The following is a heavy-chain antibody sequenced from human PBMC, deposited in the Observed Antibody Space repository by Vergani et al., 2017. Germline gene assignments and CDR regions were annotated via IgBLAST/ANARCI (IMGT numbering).Heavy chain of an antibody. Sequence: QVQLVQSGAEVKKPGSSVKVSCKASGGTFSSYAISWVRQAPGQGLEWMGGIIPIFGTANYAQKFQGRVTITADESTSTAYMELSSLRSEDTAVYYCATSMQDYGVLTQGFDLASDYWGQGTLVTVSS. CDR1: GGTFSSYA. J-gene: IGHJ4*02. CDR2: IIPIFGTA. D-gene: IGHD4-17*01. CDR3: ATSMQDYGVLTQGFDLASDY. V-gene: IGHV1-69*01.